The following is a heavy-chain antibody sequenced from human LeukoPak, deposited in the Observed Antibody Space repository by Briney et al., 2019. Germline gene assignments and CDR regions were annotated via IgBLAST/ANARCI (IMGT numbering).Heavy chain of an antibody. CDR2: INHSGST. J-gene: IGHJ4*02. V-gene: IGHV4-34*01. Sequence: SETLSLTCAVYGGSFSGYYWSWIRQPPGKGLEWIGEINHSGSTNYNPSLKSRVTISVDTSKNQFSLKLSSVTAADTAVYYCARLSRGGGDYGYWGQGTLVTVSS. D-gene: IGHD4-17*01. CDR1: GGSFSGYY. CDR3: ARLSRGGGDYGY.